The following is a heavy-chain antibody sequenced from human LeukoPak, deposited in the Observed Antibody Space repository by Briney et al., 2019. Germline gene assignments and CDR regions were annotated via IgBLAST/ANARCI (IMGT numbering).Heavy chain of an antibody. CDR1: GGSITSPENY. CDR2: IYYSGDT. Sequence: PSETLSLICTVSGGSITSPENYWGWVRQPPGKGLEWIGNIYYSGDTYYNSFLRSRVTLSVDTSKNHFSLRLTYMTAADTAVYYCASIFYYSVPFWGQGALVIVSS. D-gene: IGHD3-10*02. V-gene: IGHV4-39*02. J-gene: IGHJ4*02. CDR3: ASIFYYSVPF.